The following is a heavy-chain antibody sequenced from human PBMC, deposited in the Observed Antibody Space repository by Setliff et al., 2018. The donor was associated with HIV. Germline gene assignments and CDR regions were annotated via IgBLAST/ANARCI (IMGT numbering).Heavy chain of an antibody. Sequence: PSETLSLTCAVSGYSISSGYYWGWIRQPPGKGLEWIGSIYHSGSTSYNPSLKSRVTISLDTSKNQFSLRLSSVTAADTAVYYCARQYADPESGILDAFDIWGHGTMVTVSS. V-gene: IGHV4-38-2*01. CDR3: ARQYADPESGILDAFDI. CDR1: GYSISSGYY. CDR2: IYHSGST. D-gene: IGHD1-26*01. J-gene: IGHJ3*02.